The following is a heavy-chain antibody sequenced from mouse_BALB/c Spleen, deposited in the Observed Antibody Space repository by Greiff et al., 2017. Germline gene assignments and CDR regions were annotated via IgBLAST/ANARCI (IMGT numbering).Heavy chain of an antibody. Sequence: EVKLQESGPGLVKPSQSLSLTCTVTGYSITSDYAWNWIRQFPGNKLEWMGYISYSGSTSYNPSLKSRISITRDTSKNQFFLQLNSVTTEDTATYYCATASGRAMDYWGQGTSVTVSS. CDR3: ATASGRAMDY. CDR1: GYSITSDYA. J-gene: IGHJ4*01. V-gene: IGHV3-2*02. D-gene: IGHD3-1*01. CDR2: ISYSGST.